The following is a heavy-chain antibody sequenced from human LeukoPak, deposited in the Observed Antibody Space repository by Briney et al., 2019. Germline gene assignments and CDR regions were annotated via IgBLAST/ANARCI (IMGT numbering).Heavy chain of an antibody. CDR1: GYTFTSYD. J-gene: IGHJ6*02. Sequence: ASVKVSCKASGYTFTSYDINWVRQATGQGLEWMGWMNPNSGNTGYAQKFQGRVTVTRNTSISTAYMELSSLRSEDTAVYYCARGRNYYGSGRSRYYGMDVWGQGTTVTVSS. CDR3: ARGRNYYGSGRSRYYGMDV. V-gene: IGHV1-8*01. CDR2: MNPNSGNT. D-gene: IGHD3-10*01.